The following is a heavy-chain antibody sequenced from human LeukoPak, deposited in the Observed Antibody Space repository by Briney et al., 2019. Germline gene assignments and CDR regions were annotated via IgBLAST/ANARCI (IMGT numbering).Heavy chain of an antibody. Sequence: MPSETLSLTCTVSGGSISSGGYYWSWIRQHPGKGLEWIGYIYYSGSTYYNPSLKSRVTISVDTSKNQFSLKLSSVTAADTAVYYCARDWGKKYDFWQHSIQGWFDPWGQGTLVTVSS. CDR1: GGSISSGGYY. J-gene: IGHJ5*02. D-gene: IGHD3-3*01. V-gene: IGHV4-31*03. CDR2: IYYSGST. CDR3: ARDWGKKYDFWQHSIQGWFDP.